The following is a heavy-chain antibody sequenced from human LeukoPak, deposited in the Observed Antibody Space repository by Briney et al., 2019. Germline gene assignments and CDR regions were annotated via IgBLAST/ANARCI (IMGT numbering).Heavy chain of an antibody. D-gene: IGHD6-13*01. CDR2: IDPSDSYT. J-gene: IGHJ6*04. CDR3: ARLSISRQLVRYGMDV. CDR1: GYSFTSYW. V-gene: IGHV5-10-1*01. Sequence: GGSLKISCKGSGYSFTSYWISWVRQMPGKGLEWMGRIDPSDSYTNYSPSFQGHVTISADKSISTAYLQWSSLKASDTAMYYCARLSISRQLVRYGMDVWGKGTTVTVSS.